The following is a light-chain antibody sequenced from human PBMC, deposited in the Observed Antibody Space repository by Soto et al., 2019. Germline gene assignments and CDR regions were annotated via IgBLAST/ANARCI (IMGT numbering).Light chain of an antibody. Sequence: DIQLTQSPSFLSASVGDRVTITCRASQGISSYLAWYQQKPGKAPNLLIHTASTLQSGVPSRFSGSGSGTEFTLTISSXQPEDFATYDCQQRNSYPITFGQGTRLEIK. CDR3: QQRNSYPIT. V-gene: IGKV1-9*01. CDR2: TAS. J-gene: IGKJ5*01. CDR1: QGISSY.